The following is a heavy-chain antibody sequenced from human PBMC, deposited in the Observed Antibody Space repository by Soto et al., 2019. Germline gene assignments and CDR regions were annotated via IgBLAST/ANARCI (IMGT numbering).Heavy chain of an antibody. CDR2: INPSGGST. CDR3: ARPRTTGSFGTDAFDI. V-gene: IGHV1-46*03. J-gene: IGHJ3*02. Sequence: ASVKVSCKASGYTFTSYYMHWVRQAPGQGLEWMGIINPSGGSTSYAQKFQGRVTMTRDTSTSTVYMELSSLRSEDTAVYYCARPRTTGSFGTDAFDIWGQGTMVTVSS. D-gene: IGHD1-1*01. CDR1: GYTFTSYY.